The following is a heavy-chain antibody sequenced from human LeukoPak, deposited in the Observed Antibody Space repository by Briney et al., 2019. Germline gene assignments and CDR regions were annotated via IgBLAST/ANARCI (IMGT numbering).Heavy chain of an antibody. D-gene: IGHD3-22*01. V-gene: IGHV3-23*01. CDR2: ISGSGGST. J-gene: IGHJ6*02. CDR1: GFTFSSYA. Sequence: GGSLRLSCAASGFTFSSYAMSWVRQAPGKGLEWVSAISGSGGSTYYADSVKGRFTISRDNSKNTLYLQMNSLRAEDTAVYYCAKDPGYDSSGKGVYYYYGMDVWGQGTTVTVSS. CDR3: AKDPGYDSSGKGVYYYYGMDV.